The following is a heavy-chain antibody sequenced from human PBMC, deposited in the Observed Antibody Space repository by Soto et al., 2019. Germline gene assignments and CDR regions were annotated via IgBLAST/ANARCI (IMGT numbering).Heavy chain of an antibody. CDR3: ARAPGHHFWSIPGWFDP. CDR1: GGTFSSYA. V-gene: IGHV1-69*01. CDR2: IIPIFGTA. Sequence: QVQLVQSGAEVKKPGSSVKVSCKASGGTFSSYAISWVRQAPGQGLEWMGGIIPIFGTANYAQKFQGRVTITADESTSTAYMELSSLRSEDMAVYYCARAPGHHFWSIPGWFDPWGQGTLVTVSS. J-gene: IGHJ5*02. D-gene: IGHD3-3*02.